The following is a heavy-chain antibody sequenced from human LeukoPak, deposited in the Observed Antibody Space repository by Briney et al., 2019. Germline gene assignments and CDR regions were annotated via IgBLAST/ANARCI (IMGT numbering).Heavy chain of an antibody. CDR1: GFTFTTHA. CDR3: AKDALPHTYSYYFDF. V-gene: IGHV3-23*01. J-gene: IGHJ4*02. D-gene: IGHD2-15*01. Sequence: GGSLRLSRTDSGFTFTTHAMHWVRQAPGKGLEWVSGLSGSASSTYYADSVKGRFTISRDNSKNTLYLQMNSLRAEDTAVYYCAKDALPHTYSYYFDFWGQGTLVTVSS. CDR2: LSGSASST.